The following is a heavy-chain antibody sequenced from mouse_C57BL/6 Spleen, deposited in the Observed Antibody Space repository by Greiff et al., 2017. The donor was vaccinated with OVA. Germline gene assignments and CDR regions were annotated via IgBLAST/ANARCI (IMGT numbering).Heavy chain of an antibody. D-gene: IGHD3-2*02. CDR3: ARAETAQAPPWFAY. Sequence: VQLQQSGTELVKPGASVKLSCKASGYTFTSYWMHWVKQRPGQGLEWIGNINPSNGGTNYNEKFKSKATLTVDKSSSTAYMQLSSLTSEDSAVYYCARAETAQAPPWFAYWGQGTLVTVSA. CDR2: INPSNGGT. J-gene: IGHJ3*01. V-gene: IGHV1-53*01. CDR1: GYTFTSYW.